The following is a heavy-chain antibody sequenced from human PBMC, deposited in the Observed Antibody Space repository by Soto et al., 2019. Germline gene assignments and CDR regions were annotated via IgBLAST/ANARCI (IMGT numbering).Heavy chain of an antibody. V-gene: IGHV3-21*01. CDR3: ARDGGIGGVPPVSEFLLNGSFDL. J-gene: IGHJ2*01. D-gene: IGHD3-16*01. Sequence: GKGLEWVSSISSSSSYIYYADSVKGRFTISRDNAKNSLYLQMNSLRAEDTAVFFFARDGGIGGVPPVSEFLLNGSFDL. CDR2: ISSSSSYI.